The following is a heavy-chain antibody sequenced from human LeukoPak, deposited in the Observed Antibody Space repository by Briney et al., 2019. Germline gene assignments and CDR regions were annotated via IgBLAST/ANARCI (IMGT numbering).Heavy chain of an antibody. CDR1: GGSISSGDYY. D-gene: IGHD6-13*01. J-gene: IGHJ3*02. CDR3: ARVGQLDHDAFDI. V-gene: IGHV4-30-4*08. CDR2: IYYSGST. Sequence: SQTLSLTCTVSGGSISSGDYYWSWIRQPPGKGLEWIGYIYYSGSTYYNPSLKSRVTISVDTSKNQFSLKLSSVTAADTAVYYCARVGQLDHDAFDIWGQGTVVTVSS.